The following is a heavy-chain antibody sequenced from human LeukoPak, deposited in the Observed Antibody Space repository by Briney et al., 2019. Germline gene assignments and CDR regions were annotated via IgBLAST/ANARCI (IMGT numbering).Heavy chain of an antibody. V-gene: IGHV4-39*02. J-gene: IGHJ4*02. CDR3: AREESSSSLYY. D-gene: IGHD6-6*01. CDR1: GGSISSSSYY. CDR2: IYYSGST. Sequence: SETLSLTCTVSGGSISSSSYYWGWIRQPPGKGLEWIGSIYYSGSTYYNPSLKSRVTISVDTSKNQFSLKLSSVTPEDTAVYYCAREESSSSLYYWGQGTLVTVSS.